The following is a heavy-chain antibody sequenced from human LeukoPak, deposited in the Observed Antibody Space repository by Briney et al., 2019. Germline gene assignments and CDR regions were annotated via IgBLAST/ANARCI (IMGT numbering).Heavy chain of an antibody. D-gene: IGHD6-19*01. CDR1: GYTFTGYY. J-gene: IGHJ4*02. Sequence: ASVKVSCKASGYTFTGYYMHWVRQAPGQGLEWMGWINPNSGGTNYAQKFQGRVTMTRDTSISIAYMELSRLRSDDTAVYYCARGGIAVAGDFDYWGQGTLVTVSS. CDR3: ARGGIAVAGDFDY. V-gene: IGHV1-2*02. CDR2: INPNSGGT.